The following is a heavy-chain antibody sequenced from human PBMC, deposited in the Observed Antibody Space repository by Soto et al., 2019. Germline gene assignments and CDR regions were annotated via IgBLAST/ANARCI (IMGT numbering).Heavy chain of an antibody. D-gene: IGHD2-8*01. CDR1: GSPIGNFY. CDR2: ISYSGNT. CDR3: ARAPMVLSRSYFDS. V-gene: IGHV4-59*01. J-gene: IGHJ4*02. Sequence: SEPLALSCTVSGSPIGNFYWSWIRQPPWEGRGWIGHISYSGNTNYNPSLKSRVSRSVDTSKNQLSLNLTSVTAADSAVYYCARAPMVLSRSYFDSWGQGTPVTVS.